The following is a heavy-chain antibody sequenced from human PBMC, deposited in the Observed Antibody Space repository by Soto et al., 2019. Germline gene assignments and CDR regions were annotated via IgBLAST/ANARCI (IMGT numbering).Heavy chain of an antibody. V-gene: IGHV4-4*02. CDR1: SGSINSSNW. Sequence: QVQLQESGPGLVKPSGTLSLICAVSSGSINSSNWWSWVRQPPGKGLEWIGEIYPGGTTNYNTSLTRRVTQSVDKSKNQFSRKLSSVTAADTAVYFCARDEGYNILTSYYNRNLLTYWGKGTLVTVSS. CDR3: ARDEGYNILTSYYNRNLLTY. J-gene: IGHJ4*02. CDR2: IYPGGTT. D-gene: IGHD3-9*01.